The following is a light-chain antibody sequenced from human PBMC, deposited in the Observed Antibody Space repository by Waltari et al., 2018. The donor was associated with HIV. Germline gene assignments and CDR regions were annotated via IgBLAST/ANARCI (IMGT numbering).Light chain of an antibody. J-gene: IGLJ2*01. CDR2: NDS. V-gene: IGLV3-25*03. CDR1: ALPKQY. CDR3: QSADSSGTLVV. Sequence: SYELTQPPSVSVSPGQTARITCSGDALPKQYAYWYQQKPGQAPGLVIYNDSERPSGIPERSSGCSSETTVTLTISGVQAEDEADYYCQSADSSGTLVVFGGGTKLTVL.